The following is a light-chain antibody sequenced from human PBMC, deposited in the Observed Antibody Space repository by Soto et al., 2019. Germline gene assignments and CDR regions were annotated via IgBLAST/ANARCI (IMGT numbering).Light chain of an antibody. J-gene: IGKJ4*01. CDR1: QGISNY. Sequence: DVQMTQSPSSLSASVGDRVTITCRASQGISNYLSWYQQKPGKVPKLLIYTSSTLRQGVPSRFSGSGSGTDFTLTISSLQPEDVATYYCQKHDNAPLTFGGGTKVEIK. CDR2: TSS. V-gene: IGKV1-27*01. CDR3: QKHDNAPLT.